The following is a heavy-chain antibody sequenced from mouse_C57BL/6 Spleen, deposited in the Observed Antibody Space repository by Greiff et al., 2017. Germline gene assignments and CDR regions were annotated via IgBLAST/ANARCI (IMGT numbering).Heavy chain of an antibody. CDR1: GFTFTDYY. CDR3: ARSSNWDWYVDV. D-gene: IGHD4-1*02. CDR2: IRNKANGYTT. V-gene: IGHV7-3*01. Sequence: EVQLVESGGGLVQPGGSLSLSCAASGFTFTDYYLSWVRQPPGKALEWLGFIRNKANGYTTEYSASVKGRFTISRDNSQSILYLQMNALRAEDSATYYCARSSNWDWYVDVWGTGTTVTVSS. J-gene: IGHJ1*03.